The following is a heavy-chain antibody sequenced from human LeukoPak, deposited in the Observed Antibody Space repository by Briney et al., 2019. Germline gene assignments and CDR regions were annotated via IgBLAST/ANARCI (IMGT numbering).Heavy chain of an antibody. CDR2: IYYSGST. Sequence: PSETLSLTCTVSGGSISSSSYYWGWIRQPPGKGLEWIGSIYYSGSTNYNPSLKSRVTISVDTSKNHFSLRLSSVTAADTAVYYCARLNPRYCSSTSCYSTRFDPWGQGTLVTVSS. V-gene: IGHV4-39*02. CDR1: GGSISSSSYY. J-gene: IGHJ5*02. CDR3: ARLNPRYCSSTSCYSTRFDP. D-gene: IGHD2-2*01.